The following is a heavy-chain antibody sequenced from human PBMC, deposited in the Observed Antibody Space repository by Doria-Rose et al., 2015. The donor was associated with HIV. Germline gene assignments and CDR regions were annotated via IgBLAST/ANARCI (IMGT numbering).Heavy chain of an antibody. Sequence: QTLTLTCTFSGFSLSTSGVGVGWTRQPPGKALEWLALIYWDDDKRYSPSLKSRLTITKDTSKKQVVLIMTNMDPVDTATYYCARYSSDYYYFDYWGQGTLVTVSS. D-gene: IGHD6-19*01. CDR1: GFSLSTSGVG. J-gene: IGHJ4*02. CDR2: IYWDDDK. CDR3: ARYSSDYYYFDY. V-gene: IGHV2-5*02.